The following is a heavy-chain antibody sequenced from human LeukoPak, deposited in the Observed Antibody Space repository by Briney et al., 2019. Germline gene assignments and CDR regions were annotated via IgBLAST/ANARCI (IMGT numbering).Heavy chain of an antibody. V-gene: IGHV3-30-3*01. CDR3: ARDRDRIVVVPAANLDP. J-gene: IGHJ5*02. CDR2: ISYDGSNK. D-gene: IGHD2-2*01. Sequence: PGGSLRLSCAASGFTFSSYAMHWVRQAPGKGLEWVAVISYDGSNKYYADSVKGRFTISRDNSKNTLYLQMNSLRAEDTAVYYCARDRDRIVVVPAANLDPWGQGTLVTVSS. CDR1: GFTFSSYA.